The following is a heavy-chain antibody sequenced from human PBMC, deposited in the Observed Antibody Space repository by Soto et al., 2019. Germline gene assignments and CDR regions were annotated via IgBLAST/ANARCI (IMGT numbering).Heavy chain of an antibody. CDR1: GFSFSSYW. D-gene: IGHD2-8*01. V-gene: IGHV3-74*01. CDR2: LNGDGATT. J-gene: IGHJ4*02. Sequence: PGGSLRLSCAASGFSFSSYWMNWVRQAPGKGLVWVSRLNGDGATTVYAGSVKGRFTISRDNAKNTLYLQMNNLRAEDTAVYYCARDVGYCINGVCSAWGQGTLVTVS. CDR3: ARDVGYCINGVCSA.